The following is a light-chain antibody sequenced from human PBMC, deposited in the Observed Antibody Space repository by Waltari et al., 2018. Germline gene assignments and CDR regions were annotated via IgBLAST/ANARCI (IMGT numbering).Light chain of an antibody. V-gene: IGKV3-15*01. CDR1: QSVSNN. CDR3: QQYNNWPPDS. J-gene: IGKJ2*03. Sequence: EIVMTQSPATLSVSPGERATLSCRASQSVSNNLAWYQQKPGQAPRLLIYGAFTRGTGIPARFSGSGSGTEFTLTISSLQSEDFAVYYCQQYNNWPPDSFGQGTKLEIK. CDR2: GAF.